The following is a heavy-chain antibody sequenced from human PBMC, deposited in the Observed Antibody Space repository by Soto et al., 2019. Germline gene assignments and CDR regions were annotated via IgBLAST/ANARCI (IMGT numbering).Heavy chain of an antibody. J-gene: IGHJ3*02. CDR1: GGSISSGGYY. CDR2: IYYSGST. D-gene: IGHD5-18*01. CDR3: VVVDTAMGDDAFDI. Sequence: QVQLQESGPGLVKPSQTLSLTCTVSGGSISSGGYYWSWIRQHPGKGLEWIGYIYYSGSTYYNPSLKSRVTISVDTSKNQFSLKLSSVTAADTAVYYCVVVDTAMGDDAFDIWGQGTMVTVSS. V-gene: IGHV4-31*03.